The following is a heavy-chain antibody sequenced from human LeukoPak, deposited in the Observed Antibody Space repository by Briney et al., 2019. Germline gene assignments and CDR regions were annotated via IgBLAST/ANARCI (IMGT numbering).Heavy chain of an antibody. D-gene: IGHD1-26*01. CDR2: IYPGDSDT. CDR1: GYSFTTYW. V-gene: IGHV5-51*01. Sequence: GESLKISCKGSGYSFTTYWIGWVRQMPGKGLEWMGIIYPGDSDTTYRPSFQGQVTISVDKSISTAYLRWSSLKASDTAMYYCARLFGSGSRDFDYWGQGTLVTVSS. J-gene: IGHJ4*02. CDR3: ARLFGSGSRDFDY.